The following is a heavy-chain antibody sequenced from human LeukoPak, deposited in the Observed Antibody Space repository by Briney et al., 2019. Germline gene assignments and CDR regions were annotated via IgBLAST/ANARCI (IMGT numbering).Heavy chain of an antibody. CDR2: IKEDGSQK. Sequence: GGSLRLSCAASGFIFSSYWMMWVRQAPGKGPEWVANIKEDGSQKYYVDSVKGRFTISRDNAKNSLYLQMNSLRAEDSAMYYCARDTDGGFWGQGTLVTVSS. CDR1: GFIFSSYW. V-gene: IGHV3-7*01. D-gene: IGHD5-24*01. J-gene: IGHJ4*02. CDR3: ARDTDGGF.